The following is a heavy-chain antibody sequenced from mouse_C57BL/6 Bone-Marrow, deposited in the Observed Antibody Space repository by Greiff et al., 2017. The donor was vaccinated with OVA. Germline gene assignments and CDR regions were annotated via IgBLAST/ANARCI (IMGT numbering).Heavy chain of an antibody. Sequence: QVQLQQPGAELVMPGASVKLSCKASGYTFTSYWMHWVKQRPGQGLEWIGEIDPSDSDTNYNQKFKGKSTLTVDKSSSTAYMQLSSLTSEDSAVYYCAREAGDYYGSSYPWYFDVWGTGTTVTVSS. CDR1: GYTFTSYW. J-gene: IGHJ1*03. D-gene: IGHD1-1*01. CDR3: AREAGDYYGSSYPWYFDV. CDR2: IDPSDSDT. V-gene: IGHV1-69*01.